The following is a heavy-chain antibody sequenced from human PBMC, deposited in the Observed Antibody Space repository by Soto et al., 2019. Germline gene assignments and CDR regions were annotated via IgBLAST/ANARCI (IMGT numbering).Heavy chain of an antibody. J-gene: IGHJ3*02. Sequence: QVQLVESGGGVVQPGRSLRLSCAASGFTFSSHGMHWVRQAPGKGLEGVTVISYDGSIKYYGDSVRGRFTVSRDNSKNTVYLQMNSLRSEDTAVYFCAKEDVAVAGIGAFDIWGQGTMVTVSS. D-gene: IGHD6-13*01. CDR3: AKEDVAVAGIGAFDI. V-gene: IGHV3-30*18. CDR2: ISYDGSIK. CDR1: GFTFSSHG.